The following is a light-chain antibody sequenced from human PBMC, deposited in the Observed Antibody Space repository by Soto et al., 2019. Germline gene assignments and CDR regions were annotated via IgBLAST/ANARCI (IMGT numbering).Light chain of an antibody. J-gene: IGKJ1*01. Sequence: GDRVTITCRASQTITTWMAWYQQKPGKAPKLLVYDASTLQSGVATRFSGSGSGTEFTLIISGLQTADSPNYSFQQHTTTNNSWMLGQGTKVDIK. V-gene: IGKV1-5*01. CDR1: QTITTW. CDR2: DAS. CDR3: QQHTTTNNSWM.